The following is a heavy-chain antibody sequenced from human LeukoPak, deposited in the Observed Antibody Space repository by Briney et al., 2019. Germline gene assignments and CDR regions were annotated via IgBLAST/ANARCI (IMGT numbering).Heavy chain of an antibody. D-gene: IGHD2/OR15-2a*01. CDR2: IYFNGGST. V-gene: IGHV4-39*01. J-gene: IGHJ5*02. CDR1: GDSISSTIYY. Sequence: SETLSLTCTVSGDSISSTIYYWGWIRQPPGTGLEWIGSIYFNGGSTYYNPSLKSRATISVDTSRNQFSLMLRSVTAADTAVYYCARPTYNSWDSFDPWGQGTLVTVSS. CDR3: ARPTYNSWDSFDP.